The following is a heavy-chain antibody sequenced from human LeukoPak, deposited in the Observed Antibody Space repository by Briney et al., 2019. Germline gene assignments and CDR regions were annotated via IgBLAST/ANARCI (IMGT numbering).Heavy chain of an antibody. V-gene: IGHV4-39*01. Sequence: SETLSLTCTVSGASISGSGYYWGWIRQPPGKGLEWIGNIYDSGSTYYNASLQSRVTISIDTSKNQFSLRLSSVTAADTAMYYCARGFRGGIAAAGTRLGNYYYYMDVWGKGTTVTISS. J-gene: IGHJ6*03. CDR2: IYDSGST. D-gene: IGHD6-13*01. CDR3: ARGFRGGIAAAGTRLGNYYYYMDV. CDR1: GASISGSGYY.